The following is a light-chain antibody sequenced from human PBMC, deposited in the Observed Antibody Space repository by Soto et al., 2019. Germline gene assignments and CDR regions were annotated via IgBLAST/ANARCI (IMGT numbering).Light chain of an antibody. Sequence: QSALTQPASVSGSPGQSISISCTGTSSDVGGYNYVSWYQQHPGKAPKLMIYEVSNRPSGISNRFSGSKSDNTASLTISGLQAEDEDDYYCSSYTSSSTRVFGGGTKLTVL. CDR3: SSYTSSSTRV. V-gene: IGLV2-14*01. J-gene: IGLJ3*02. CDR2: EVS. CDR1: SSDVGGYNY.